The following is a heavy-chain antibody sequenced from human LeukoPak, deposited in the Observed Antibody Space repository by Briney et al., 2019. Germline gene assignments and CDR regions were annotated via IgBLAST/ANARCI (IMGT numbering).Heavy chain of an antibody. CDR1: GYSISSGYY. CDR3: ARSTTGWTNLDY. CDR2: IYTSGST. Sequence: SETLFLTCTVSGYSISSGYYWGWIRQPPGKGLEWIGRIYTSGSTNYNPSLKSRVIMSIDTSKNHFSLKLSSVTAADTAVYYCARSTTGWTNLDYWGQGTLVTVSS. V-gene: IGHV4-38-2*02. D-gene: IGHD1-1*01. J-gene: IGHJ4*02.